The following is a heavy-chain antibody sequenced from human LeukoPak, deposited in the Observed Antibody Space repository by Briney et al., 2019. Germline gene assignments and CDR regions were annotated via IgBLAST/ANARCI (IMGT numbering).Heavy chain of an antibody. D-gene: IGHD7-27*01. Sequence: GGSLRLSCAASGFSFSDYYMNWIRQAPGKGLEWVSYISSSSSTIQYADSVKGRFTISRDNAKNSLYLQMNSLRAEDTALYHCARESAGDPDDAFDIWGQGTMVTVSS. CDR1: GFSFSDYY. CDR2: ISSSSSTI. CDR3: ARESAGDPDDAFDI. V-gene: IGHV3-11*01. J-gene: IGHJ3*02.